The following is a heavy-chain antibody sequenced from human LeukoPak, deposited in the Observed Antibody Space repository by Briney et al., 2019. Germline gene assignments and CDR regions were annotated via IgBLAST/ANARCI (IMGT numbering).Heavy chain of an antibody. CDR3: ARALVDTAMGYYYYYYYMDV. D-gene: IGHD5-18*01. CDR2: IYHSGNS. V-gene: IGHV4-38-2*02. Sequence: SETLSLTCTVSGGSISSYYWGWIRQPPGKGLEWIGSIYHSGNSYYNPSLKSRVTISVDTSKNQFSLKLSSVTAADTAVYYCARALVDTAMGYYYYYYYMDVWGKGTTVTVSS. CDR1: GGSISSYY. J-gene: IGHJ6*03.